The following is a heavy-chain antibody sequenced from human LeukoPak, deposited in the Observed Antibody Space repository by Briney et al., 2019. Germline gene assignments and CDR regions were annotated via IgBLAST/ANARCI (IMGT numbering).Heavy chain of an antibody. CDR3: AKDLSYCGGDCYFRFDP. CDR1: GFTVSSNY. D-gene: IGHD2-21*01. Sequence: GGSLRLSCAASGFTVSSNYMSWVRQAPGKGLGWVSAISGSGGSTYYADSVKGRFTISRDNSKNTLYLQMNSLRAEDTAVYYCAKDLSYCGGDCYFRFDPWGQGTLVTVSS. CDR2: ISGSGGST. V-gene: IGHV3-23*01. J-gene: IGHJ5*02.